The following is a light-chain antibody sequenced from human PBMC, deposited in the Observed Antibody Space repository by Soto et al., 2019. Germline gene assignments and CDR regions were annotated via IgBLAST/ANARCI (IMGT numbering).Light chain of an antibody. J-gene: IGKJ4*01. V-gene: IGKV1-5*01. CDR3: QHYHSQSIT. CDR1: ENIFKF. CDR2: AAS. Sequence: DILLIQSPATLSASVGDRITITCRASENIFKFLAWYQQRSGSAPNLLIYAASDLEKGVPSRFSGSGSWTEFTLTIDNLQPNDAATYFCQHYHSQSITFGGGTQV.